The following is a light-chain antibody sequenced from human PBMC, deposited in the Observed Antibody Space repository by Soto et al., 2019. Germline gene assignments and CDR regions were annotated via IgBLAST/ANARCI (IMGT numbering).Light chain of an antibody. Sequence: QSALTQPPSASGSPGQSVTISCTGTSSDVGGYNSVSWYQHHPAKAPKLIIYDVSKRPSGVPDRFSGSKSGNTASLTVSGLQAEDQADYYFSSYAATDKVTFGGGTKVTVL. J-gene: IGLJ2*01. V-gene: IGLV2-8*01. CDR1: SSDVGGYNS. CDR2: DVS. CDR3: SSYAATDKVT.